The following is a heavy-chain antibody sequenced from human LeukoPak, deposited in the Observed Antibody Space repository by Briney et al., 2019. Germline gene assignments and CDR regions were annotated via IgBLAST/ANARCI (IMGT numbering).Heavy chain of an antibody. D-gene: IGHD3-22*01. CDR1: GFTSHSYA. V-gene: IGHV3-23*01. Sequence: GGSLRLSCATSGFTSHSYAMSWVRQAPGKGLEWVSAINGGGDVTYYADSVQGRFFFSRDNAKNTLYLQLNSLRAEDTAVYYCPRNYYDSSGYSPFFDYWGQGTLVTVSS. CDR2: INGGGDVT. J-gene: IGHJ4*02. CDR3: PRNYYDSSGYSPFFDY.